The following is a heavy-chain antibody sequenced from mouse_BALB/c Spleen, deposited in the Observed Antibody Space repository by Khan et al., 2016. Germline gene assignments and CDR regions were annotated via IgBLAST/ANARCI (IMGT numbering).Heavy chain of an antibody. V-gene: IGHV14-3*02. Sequence: VQLKQSGAELVKPGASVTLSCTASGFNIKDTYLHWVKQRPEQGLEWIGRIDPANGNFKFAPKFQGKATITADTYSNTAYLQLSGLTSEDTDVYYWAGGNSPFDYWGQGTTLTVSS. D-gene: IGHD2-1*01. CDR1: GFNIKDTY. CDR3: AGGNSPFDY. CDR2: IDPANGNF. J-gene: IGHJ2*01.